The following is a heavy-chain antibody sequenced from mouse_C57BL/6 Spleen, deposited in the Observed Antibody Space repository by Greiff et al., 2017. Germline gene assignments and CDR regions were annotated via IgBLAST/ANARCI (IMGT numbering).Heavy chain of an antibody. CDR3: ARSKDYGSAWFAY. Sequence: QVHVKQSGAELVKPGASVKISCKASGYAFSSYWMNWVKQRPGKGLEWIGQIYPGDGDTNYNGKFKGKATLTADKSSSTAYMQLSSLTSEDSAVYFCARSKDYGSAWFAYWGQGTLVTVSA. D-gene: IGHD1-1*01. CDR2: IYPGDGDT. V-gene: IGHV1-80*01. J-gene: IGHJ3*01. CDR1: GYAFSSYW.